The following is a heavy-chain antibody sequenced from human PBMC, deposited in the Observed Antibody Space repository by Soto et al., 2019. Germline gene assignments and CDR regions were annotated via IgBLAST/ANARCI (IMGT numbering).Heavy chain of an antibody. CDR2: IWYDGSNK. CDR3: ARDQGGRWLQFLREGLDY. D-gene: IGHD5-12*01. Sequence: QVQLVESGGGVVQTGRSLRLSCAASGFTFSSYGMHWVRQAPGKGLEWVAVIWYDGSNKYYADSVKGRFTISRDNSKNALNLQMNSLIAEDTAVYYCARDQGGRWLQFLREGLDYWGQGTLVTVSS. CDR1: GFTFSSYG. V-gene: IGHV3-33*01. J-gene: IGHJ4*02.